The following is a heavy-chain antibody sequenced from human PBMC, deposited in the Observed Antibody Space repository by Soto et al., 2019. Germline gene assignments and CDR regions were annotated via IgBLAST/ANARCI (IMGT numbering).Heavy chain of an antibody. D-gene: IGHD3-10*01. Sequence: SVKVSCKASGGTFSSYTISWVRQAPGQGLERMGRIIPILGIPNYAQKFQGRVTITADKSTSTAYMELSSLRSEDTAVYYCARFRGSYGMDVWGQGTTVTVSS. J-gene: IGHJ6*02. V-gene: IGHV1-69*02. CDR2: IIPILGIP. CDR1: GGTFSSYT. CDR3: ARFRGSYGMDV.